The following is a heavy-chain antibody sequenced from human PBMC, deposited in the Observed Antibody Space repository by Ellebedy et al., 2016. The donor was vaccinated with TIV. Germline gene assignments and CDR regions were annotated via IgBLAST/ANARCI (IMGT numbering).Heavy chain of an antibody. CDR3: ARVFDSIDY. J-gene: IGHJ4*02. CDR1: GFTFSSYW. V-gene: IGHV3-7*01. Sequence: GESLKISCAASGFTFSSYWMSWVRQAPGKGLEWVAKLKQDGREKYYVDSVKCRFPISRDNAKNSLYLQMNSLRAEDTALYYCARVFDSIDYWGQGTLVTVSS. D-gene: IGHD3-22*01. CDR2: LKQDGREK.